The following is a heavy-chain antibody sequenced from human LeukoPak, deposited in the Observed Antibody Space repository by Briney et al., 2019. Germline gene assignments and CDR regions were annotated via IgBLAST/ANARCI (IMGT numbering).Heavy chain of an antibody. CDR2: ISSSSSYI. Sequence: GGSLRLSCAASGFTFSSYSMNWVRRAPGKGLEWVSSISSSSSYIYYADSVKGRFTISRDNAKNSLYLQMNSLRAEDTAVYYCARDDYYGSGSYYSWGQGTLVTVSS. J-gene: IGHJ5*02. CDR3: ARDDYYGSGSYYS. V-gene: IGHV3-21*01. D-gene: IGHD3-10*01. CDR1: GFTFSSYS.